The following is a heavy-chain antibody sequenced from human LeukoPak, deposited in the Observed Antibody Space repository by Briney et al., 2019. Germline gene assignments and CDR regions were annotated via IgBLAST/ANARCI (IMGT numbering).Heavy chain of an antibody. CDR3: ARDTYYYGSGSYYFDY. CDR2: IYTSGST. J-gene: IGHJ4*02. D-gene: IGHD3-10*01. Sequence: SETLSLTCTVSGGSISSYDWSWIRQPAGKGLEWIGRIYTSGSTNYNPSLKSRVTMSVDTSKNRFSLKLSSVTAADTAVYFCARDTYYYGSGSYYFDYWGQGTLVTVSS. CDR1: GGSISSYD. V-gene: IGHV4-4*07.